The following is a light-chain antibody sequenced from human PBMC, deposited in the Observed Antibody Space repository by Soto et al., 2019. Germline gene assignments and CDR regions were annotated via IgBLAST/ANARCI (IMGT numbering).Light chain of an antibody. Sequence: QSALTQPAFVSGSLGQSITISCTGTSSDVGGYNYVSWYQQHPGKAPKLMIYDVSNRPSGVSNRFSDSKSGNTASLTISGLQAEDEADYYCSSYTSSGTLVVFGGGTKRTDL. CDR3: SSYTSSGTLVV. CDR1: SSDVGGYNY. J-gene: IGLJ2*01. V-gene: IGLV2-14*01. CDR2: DVS.